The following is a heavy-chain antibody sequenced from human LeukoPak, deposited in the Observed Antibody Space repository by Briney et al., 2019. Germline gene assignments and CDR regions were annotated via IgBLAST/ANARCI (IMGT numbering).Heavy chain of an antibody. Sequence: ASVKVSCKASGYTFTSYDINWVRQATGQGLEWMGWMNPNSGNTGYAQKFQGRVTITRNTSISTAYMELSSLRSEDTAVYYCARHLGYCSGGSCLYYYYMDVWGKGTTVTVSS. D-gene: IGHD2-15*01. CDR3: ARHLGYCSGGSCLYYYYMDV. CDR1: GYTFTSYD. J-gene: IGHJ6*03. V-gene: IGHV1-8*03. CDR2: MNPNSGNT.